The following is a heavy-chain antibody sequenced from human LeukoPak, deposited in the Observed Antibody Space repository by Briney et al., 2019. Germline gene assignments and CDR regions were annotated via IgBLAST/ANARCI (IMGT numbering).Heavy chain of an antibody. CDR1: GYSISSGYY. CDR2: IYHSGST. V-gene: IGHV4-38-2*02. CDR3: ARGREGYFDL. Sequence: SETLSLTCTVSGYSISSGYYWGWIRQPPGKGLEWIGSIYHSGSTYYNPSLKSRVTISVVTSKNQFSLKLSSVTAADTALYYCARGREGYFDLWGRGTRVTVSS. J-gene: IGHJ2*01.